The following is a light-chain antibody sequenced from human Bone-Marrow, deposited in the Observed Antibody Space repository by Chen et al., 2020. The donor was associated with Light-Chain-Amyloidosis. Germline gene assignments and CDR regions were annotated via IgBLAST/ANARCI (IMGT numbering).Light chain of an antibody. CDR1: DLPTKY. CDR3: QSADSSGTYEVI. CDR2: RDT. Sequence: SYELTQPPSVSVSPGQTARITCSGDDLPTKYAYWYQQKPGQAPVLWIHRDTERPSGISGRFSGSSSGTKATLTISGVQAEDEADYHCQSADSSGTYEVICGGGTKMTVL. J-gene: IGLJ2*01. V-gene: IGLV3-25*03.